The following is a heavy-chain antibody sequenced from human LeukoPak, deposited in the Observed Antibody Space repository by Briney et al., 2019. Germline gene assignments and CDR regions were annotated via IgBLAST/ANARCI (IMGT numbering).Heavy chain of an antibody. CDR2: IIPIFGIA. V-gene: IGHV1-69*04. Sequence: SVKASCKASGGTFSSYAISWVRQAPGQGLEWMGRIIPIFGIANYAQKFQGRVTITADKSASTAYMELSSLRSEDTAVYYCARDTDDSSGYYGNFDYWGQGTLVTVSS. CDR3: ARDTDDSSGYYGNFDY. CDR1: GGTFSSYA. J-gene: IGHJ4*02. D-gene: IGHD3-22*01.